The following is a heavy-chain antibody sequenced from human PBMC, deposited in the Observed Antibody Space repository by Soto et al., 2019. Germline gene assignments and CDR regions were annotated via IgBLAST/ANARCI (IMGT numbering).Heavy chain of an antibody. CDR1: GFTCSSYA. V-gene: IGHV3-23*01. J-gene: IGHJ4*02. D-gene: IGHD3-3*01. CDR2: ISGSGGST. Sequence: GSLRLSCAASGFTCSSYAMSWVRQAPGKGLEWVSAISGSGGSTYYADSVKGRFTISRDNSKNTLYLQMNSLRAEDTAVYYCAKAGYDFWSGYRRVGYWGQGTLVTVSS. CDR3: AKAGYDFWSGYRRVGY.